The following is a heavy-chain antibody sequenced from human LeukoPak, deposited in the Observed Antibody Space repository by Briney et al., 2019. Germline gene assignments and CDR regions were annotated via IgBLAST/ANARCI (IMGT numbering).Heavy chain of an antibody. Sequence: SETLSLTCTVSGGSISSYYWSWIRQPPGKGLEWIGYIHYSGNTNYDPSLKSRVTISVDTSKNQFSLKLSSVTAADTAVYYCARLVVVPAAQYFDYWGQGTLVTVSS. J-gene: IGHJ4*02. CDR1: GGSISSYY. CDR3: ARLVVVPAAQYFDY. V-gene: IGHV4-59*08. D-gene: IGHD2-2*01. CDR2: IHYSGNT.